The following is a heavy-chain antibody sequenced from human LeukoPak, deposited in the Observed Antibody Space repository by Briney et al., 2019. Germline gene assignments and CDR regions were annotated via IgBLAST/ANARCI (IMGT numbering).Heavy chain of an antibody. Sequence: PGGSLRLSCAASGFIVNTNYMGWVRQAPGKGLDWVSVIYSTGTTHYADSVKGRFTISRDNSNNTLCLQMNTLRAEDTAVYYCARVGAYGGYKYYFDYWGQGTLVTVSS. J-gene: IGHJ4*02. CDR2: IYSTGTT. D-gene: IGHD5-12*01. CDR1: GFIVNTNY. V-gene: IGHV3-53*01. CDR3: ARVGAYGGYKYYFDY.